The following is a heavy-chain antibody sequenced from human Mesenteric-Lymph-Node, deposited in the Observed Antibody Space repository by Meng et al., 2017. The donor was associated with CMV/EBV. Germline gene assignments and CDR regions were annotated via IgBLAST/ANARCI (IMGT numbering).Heavy chain of an antibody. V-gene: IGHV1-46*01. CDR3: ARSSTVTTRFDY. CDR2: INPSGGST. Sequence: KASGYTLTSYYMHWVRQAPGQGLEWMGIINPSGGSTSYAQKFQGRITMTRDTSTSTVYMELSSLRSEDTAVYYCARSSTVTTRFDYWGQGTLVTVSS. CDR1: GYTLTSYY. D-gene: IGHD4-11*01. J-gene: IGHJ4*02.